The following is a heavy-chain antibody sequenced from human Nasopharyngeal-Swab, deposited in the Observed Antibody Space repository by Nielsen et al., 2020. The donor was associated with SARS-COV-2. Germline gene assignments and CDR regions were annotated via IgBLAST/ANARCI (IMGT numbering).Heavy chain of an antibody. Sequence: GESLKISCAASGFTLSDYYMSWIRQAPGKGLEWVSYISSSGSTIYYADSVKGRFTISRDNAKNSLYLQMNSLRAEDTAVYYCARAEEMYYYDSSGPFDYWGQGTLVTVSS. CDR1: GFTLSDYY. V-gene: IGHV3-11*04. CDR2: ISSSGSTI. D-gene: IGHD3-22*01. J-gene: IGHJ4*02. CDR3: ARAEEMYYYDSSGPFDY.